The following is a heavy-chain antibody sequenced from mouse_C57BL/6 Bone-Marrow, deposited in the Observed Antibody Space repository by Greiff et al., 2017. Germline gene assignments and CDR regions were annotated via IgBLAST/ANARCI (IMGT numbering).Heavy chain of an antibody. D-gene: IGHD2-4*01. J-gene: IGHJ3*01. CDR1: GYTFTSYW. Sequence: QVQLKQPGAELVKPGASVKMSCKASGYTFTSYWITWVKQRPGHGLEWLGDIYPGSGRTNYNEKFKSKATLTVDTSSSTAYMQLSSLTSEDSAVSYCAGDYDGFAYWGQGTLVTVSA. V-gene: IGHV1-55*01. CDR2: IYPGSGRT. CDR3: AGDYDGFAY.